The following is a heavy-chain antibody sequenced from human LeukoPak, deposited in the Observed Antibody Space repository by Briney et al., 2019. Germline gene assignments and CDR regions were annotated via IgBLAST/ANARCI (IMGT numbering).Heavy chain of an antibody. CDR3: ASSHDYGDYGGSYYYYYGMDV. D-gene: IGHD4-17*01. CDR1: GYTFTSNY. CDR2: ISAYNGNT. V-gene: IGHV1-18*04. J-gene: IGHJ6*02. Sequence: GASVKVSCKASGYTFTSNYIHWVRQAPGQGLEWMGWISAYNGNTNYAQKLQGRVTMTTDTSTSTAYMELRSLRSDDTAVYYCASSHDYGDYGGSYYYYYGMDVWGQGTTVTVSS.